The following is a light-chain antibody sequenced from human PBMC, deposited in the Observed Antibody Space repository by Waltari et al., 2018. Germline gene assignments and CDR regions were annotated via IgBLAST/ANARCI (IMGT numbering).Light chain of an antibody. CDR2: WAS. CDR3: QQYYNSPLT. J-gene: IGKJ4*01. V-gene: IGKV3-15*01. CDR1: QSVSSN. Sequence: EIVMTQSPATLSVSPGERATLSCRASQSVSSNLAWYQQKPGQPPKLLICWASIRESGVPDRFSGSGSVTDFTLTISSLQAEDVAVYYCQQYYNSPLTFGGGTKVEIK.